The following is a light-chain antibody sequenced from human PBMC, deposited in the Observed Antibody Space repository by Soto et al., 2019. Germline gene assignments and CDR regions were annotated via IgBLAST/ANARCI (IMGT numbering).Light chain of an antibody. V-gene: IGLV1-51*01. CDR1: SSNIGNDY. J-gene: IGLJ1*01. CDR2: DNN. CDR3: GAWDRSLSAYV. Sequence: QSVLTQPPSVSAARGQTVTISCSGSSSNIGNDYVSWYQQFPGTAPKLLVYDNNKRPSGIPDRFSASRSGTSATLGITGLQTGDEADYSCGAWDRSLSAYVFGTATKLTVL.